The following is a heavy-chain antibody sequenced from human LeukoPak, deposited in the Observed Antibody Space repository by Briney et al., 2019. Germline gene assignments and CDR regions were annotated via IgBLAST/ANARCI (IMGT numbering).Heavy chain of an antibody. CDR2: ISDSGGST. J-gene: IGHJ5*01. V-gene: IGHV3-23*01. CDR1: GFTFSSYA. CDR3: AKEGTSCCHNWFES. Sequence: GGSLRLSCAASGFTFSSYAMSWVRQAPGKGLRRVSTISDSGGSTYYADSVKGRFTISRDNSKNTLYLQMNSLRAEDTAVYYCAKEGTSCCHNWFESWGQGTLVTVSS. D-gene: IGHD2-2*01.